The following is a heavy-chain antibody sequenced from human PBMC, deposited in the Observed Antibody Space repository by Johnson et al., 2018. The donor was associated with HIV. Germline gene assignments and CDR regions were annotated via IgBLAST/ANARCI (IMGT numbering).Heavy chain of an antibody. D-gene: IGHD3-3*01. Sequence: VQLVESGGGVVRPGGSLRFSCAASGFIFDDYAMSWVRQAPGKGLEWVSAISGSGGSTYYADSVKGRFTISRDNSKNTLYLQMNSLRAEDTAVYYCAKEGADYNFWSGYSSNAFDIWGQGTMVTVSS. V-gene: IGHV3-23*04. J-gene: IGHJ3*02. CDR1: GFIFDDYA. CDR2: ISGSGGST. CDR3: AKEGADYNFWSGYSSNAFDI.